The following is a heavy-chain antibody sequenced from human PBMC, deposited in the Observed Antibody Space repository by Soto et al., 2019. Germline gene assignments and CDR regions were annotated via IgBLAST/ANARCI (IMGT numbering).Heavy chain of an antibody. D-gene: IGHD3-10*01. CDR2: IYHSETT. Sequence: SATLSLTCSVSVGSICRYYWSWIRQPPGKGLEWIGFIYHSETTNYNPPLNSRVTISVDTPKNLFSLKLTSVTAADTAVYYCVSLGLYSGGWVSCYPGYFDCWRQGSLVTVSS. J-gene: IGHJ4*02. CDR1: VGSICRYY. V-gene: IGHV4-59*08. CDR3: VSLGLYSGGWVSCYPGYFDC.